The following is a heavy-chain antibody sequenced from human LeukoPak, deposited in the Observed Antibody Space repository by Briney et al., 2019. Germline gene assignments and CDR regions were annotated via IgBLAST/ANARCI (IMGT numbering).Heavy chain of an antibody. CDR2: IKQDGSEK. CDR1: GFTFSSYW. J-gene: IGHJ4*02. D-gene: IGHD5-18*01. CDR3: ARDRPIRLWWNKGIDY. Sequence: GGSLRLSCAASGFTFSSYWMSWVRQAPGKGLEWVANIKQDGSEKYYVDSVKGRFTISRDNAKDSLYLQMNSLRAEDTAVYYCARDRPIRLWWNKGIDYWGQGTLVTVSS. V-gene: IGHV3-7*01.